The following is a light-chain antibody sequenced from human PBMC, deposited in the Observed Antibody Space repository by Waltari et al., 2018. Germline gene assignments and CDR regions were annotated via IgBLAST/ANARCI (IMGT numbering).Light chain of an antibody. CDR1: QSVSSN. Sequence: EIVMTQSPATLSVSPGERATLSCRASQSVSSNLAWYQQKPGQAPRLLMCGASTRATGIPARFSGSGSGTEFTLTISSLQSEDFAVYYCQQYKNWPPSPWTFGQGTKVEIK. CDR2: GAS. J-gene: IGKJ1*01. V-gene: IGKV3-15*01. CDR3: QQYKNWPPSPWT.